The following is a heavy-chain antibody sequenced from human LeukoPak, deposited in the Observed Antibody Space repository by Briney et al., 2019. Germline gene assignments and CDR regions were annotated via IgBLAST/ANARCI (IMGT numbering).Heavy chain of an antibody. CDR2: LNEDGSTT. CDR3: VKDYPRIGVTGTTSFFDY. D-gene: IGHD1-7*01. J-gene: IGHJ4*02. V-gene: IGHV3-23*01. CDR1: EFTFSDYA. Sequence: GGSLRLSCAASEFTFSDYAMSWVRQAPGKGLEWVSGLNEDGSTTFYADSVQGRFIISRDNSQNKLYLRMSSLRAEDTAVYYCVKDYPRIGVTGTTSFFDYWGQGKLVTVSS.